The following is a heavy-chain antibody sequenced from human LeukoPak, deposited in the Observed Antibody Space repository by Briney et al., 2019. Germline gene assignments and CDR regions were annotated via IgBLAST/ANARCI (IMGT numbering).Heavy chain of an antibody. Sequence: SETLSLTCTVSGYSISSGYYWGWIRQPPGQGLEWIGSIYHSGSTYYNPSLKSRVTISVDTSKNQFSLKLSSVTAADTAVYYCARESGLLHGDYFPLYYFDYWGQGTLVTVSS. V-gene: IGHV4-38-2*02. CDR2: IYHSGST. CDR3: ARESGLLHGDYFPLYYFDY. CDR1: GYSISSGYY. D-gene: IGHD4-17*01. J-gene: IGHJ4*02.